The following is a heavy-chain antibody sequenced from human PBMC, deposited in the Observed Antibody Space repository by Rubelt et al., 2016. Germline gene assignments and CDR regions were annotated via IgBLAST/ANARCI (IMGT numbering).Heavy chain of an antibody. CDR1: GGTFSSYA. Sequence: GSSVKVSCKASGGTFSSYAISWVRQAPGQGLEWMGGIIPIFGTANYAQKFQGRVTITADKSTSTAYMELSSLRSEDTAVYYCARVWGKCSSTSCYLGYWGQGTLVTVSS. J-gene: IGHJ4*02. CDR2: IIPIFGTA. D-gene: IGHD2-2*01. V-gene: IGHV1-69*06. CDR3: ARVWGKCSSTSCYLGY.